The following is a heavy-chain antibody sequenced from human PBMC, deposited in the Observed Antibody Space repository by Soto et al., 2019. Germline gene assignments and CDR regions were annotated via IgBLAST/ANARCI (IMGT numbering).Heavy chain of an antibody. J-gene: IGHJ4*02. Sequence: EVQLVESGGGLVQPGGSLRLSCAASGFTFSSSWMHWVRQGPGKGLVWVSRINSVGSTTNYADSVKGRFTISRDNGKNTLYLQMNSLRAEDTAVYYCARASSTSCYYWGQGALVTVSS. D-gene: IGHD2-2*01. V-gene: IGHV3-74*01. CDR1: GFTFSSSW. CDR3: ARASSTSCYY. CDR2: INSVGSTT.